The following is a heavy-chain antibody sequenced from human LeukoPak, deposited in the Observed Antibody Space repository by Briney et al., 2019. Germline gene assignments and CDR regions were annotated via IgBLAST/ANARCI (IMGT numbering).Heavy chain of an antibody. CDR2: IFSGGRT. D-gene: IGHD1-26*01. CDR1: GFIFSSNY. J-gene: IGHJ4*02. V-gene: IGHV3-53*01. CDR3: ARVGPTRSDFDY. Sequence: GGCLRLSCAASGFIFSSNYMTWVRQAPGKGLEWVSVIFSGGRTYYADSVKGRVTISRDNSKNTLYLQMNNLRGEDTAVYYCARVGPTRSDFDYWGQGTLVTVSS.